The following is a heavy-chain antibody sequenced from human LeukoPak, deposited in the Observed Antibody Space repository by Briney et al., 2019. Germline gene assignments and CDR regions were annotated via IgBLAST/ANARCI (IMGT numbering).Heavy chain of an antibody. V-gene: IGHV1-69*06. D-gene: IGHD6-19*01. Sequence: ASVKVSCKASGYTFTSYGISWVRQAPGQGLEWMGGIIPIFGTANYAQKFQGRVTITADKSTSTAYMELSSLRSEDTAVYYCARGIAVAGTKAVAFDIWGQGTMVTVSS. CDR3: ARGIAVAGTKAVAFDI. CDR1: GYTFTSYG. CDR2: IIPIFGTA. J-gene: IGHJ3*02.